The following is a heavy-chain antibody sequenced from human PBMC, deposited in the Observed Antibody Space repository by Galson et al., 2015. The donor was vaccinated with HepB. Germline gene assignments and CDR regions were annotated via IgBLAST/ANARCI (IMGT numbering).Heavy chain of an antibody. Sequence: SLRLSCAASGFTFNNAWMSWVRQAPEKGLELVGRIKSKSDGGTTYYAAPVKGRFTISRDDSRNTLYLHLNSLKTEDTGVYYCTTDRLFPRPKLPQVVVKGYYSYYMDVWGKGTTVTVSS. CDR1: GFTFNNAW. CDR3: TTDRLFPRPKLPQVVVKGYYSYYMDV. J-gene: IGHJ6*03. CDR2: IKSKSDGGTT. D-gene: IGHD3-22*01. V-gene: IGHV3-15*01.